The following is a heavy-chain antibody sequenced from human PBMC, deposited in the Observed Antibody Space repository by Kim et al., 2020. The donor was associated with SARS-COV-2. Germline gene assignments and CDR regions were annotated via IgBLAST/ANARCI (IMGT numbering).Heavy chain of an antibody. CDR1: GFTFTSSA. CDR3: AGSIGSGYLGGQKYWYFDL. D-gene: IGHD3-22*01. V-gene: IGHV1-58*01. J-gene: IGHJ2*01. CDR2: IVVGSGNT. Sequence: SVKVSCKASGFTFTSSAVQWVRQARGQRLEWIGWIVVGSGNTNYAQKFQERVTITREMSTSTAYMELSSLRSEDTAVYYCAGSIGSGYLGGQKYWYFDLWGRGTLVTVSS.